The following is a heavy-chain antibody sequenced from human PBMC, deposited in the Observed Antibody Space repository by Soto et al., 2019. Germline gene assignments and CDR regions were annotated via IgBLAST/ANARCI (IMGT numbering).Heavy chain of an antibody. CDR1: GGTFSSYT. J-gene: IGHJ4*02. D-gene: IGHD2-2*01. Sequence: ASGKVSCKASGGTFSSYTISWLRQAPGQGLEWMGRIIPILGIANYAQKFQGRVTITADKSTSTAYMELSSLRSEDTAVYYCARQYCSSTSCYDFDYWGQGTLVTVSS. V-gene: IGHV1-69*02. CDR2: IIPILGIA. CDR3: ARQYCSSTSCYDFDY.